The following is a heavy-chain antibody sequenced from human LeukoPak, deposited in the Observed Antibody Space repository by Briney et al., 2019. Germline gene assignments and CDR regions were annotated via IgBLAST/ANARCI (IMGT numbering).Heavy chain of an antibody. J-gene: IGHJ4*02. Sequence: GGSLRLSCAASGFTFSTYWMTWVRQAPGKGLEWVANIKHDGSEKYYLDSVKGRFTISRDNSKNTLYLQMNSLRAEDTAVYYCARVYGSSGYWGQGTLVTVSS. CDR1: GFTFSTYW. CDR2: IKHDGSEK. D-gene: IGHD1-26*01. V-gene: IGHV3-7*03. CDR3: ARVYGSSGY.